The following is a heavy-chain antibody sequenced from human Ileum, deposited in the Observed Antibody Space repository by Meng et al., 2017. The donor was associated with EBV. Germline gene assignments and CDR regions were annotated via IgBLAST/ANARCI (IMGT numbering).Heavy chain of an antibody. D-gene: IGHD2-8*02. CDR1: GGSLSGAY. CDR3: ARRPTGIDY. CDR2: IIHGGSP. Sequence: VQLQRGGAGRLKPSATLSPTCAVNGGSLSGAYWNWIRQPPGKGLEWIGEIIHGGSPSYNPSLKSRVTISIDTSKNQLSLMLSSVTAADTAVYYCARRPTGIDYWGQGTLVTVSS. J-gene: IGHJ4*02. V-gene: IGHV4-34*12.